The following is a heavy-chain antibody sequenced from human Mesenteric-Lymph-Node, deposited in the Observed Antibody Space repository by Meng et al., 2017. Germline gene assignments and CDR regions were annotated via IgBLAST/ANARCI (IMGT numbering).Heavy chain of an antibody. Sequence: SETLSLTCAVYGGSFSGSYWSWIRQTPGRGLEWIGEIDYSGNSNYNSSLKSRVTISVDTSISTAYMELSRLRSDDTAVYYCARDCGVDFPDAFDIWGQGTMVTVSS. V-gene: IGHV4-34*01. CDR2: IDYSGNS. D-gene: IGHD3/OR15-3a*01. CDR1: GGSFSGSY. CDR3: ARDCGVDFPDAFDI. J-gene: IGHJ3*02.